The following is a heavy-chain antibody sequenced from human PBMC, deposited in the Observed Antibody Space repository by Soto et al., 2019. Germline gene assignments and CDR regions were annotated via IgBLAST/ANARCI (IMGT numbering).Heavy chain of an antibody. J-gene: IGHJ6*02. CDR3: ARAGSRCSGGSCYCIARYYYGMDV. D-gene: IGHD2-15*01. CDR1: GGTFSCYA. V-gene: IGHV1-69*13. Sequence: SVKVSCKASGGTFSCYALSWVRQAPGQGLEWMGGIIPIFGPANYAQKFQGRVTTTADESTSTAYMELSSLRSEDTAVYYCARAGSRCSGGSCYCIARYYYGMDVWGQGTTVTGSS. CDR2: IIPIFGPA.